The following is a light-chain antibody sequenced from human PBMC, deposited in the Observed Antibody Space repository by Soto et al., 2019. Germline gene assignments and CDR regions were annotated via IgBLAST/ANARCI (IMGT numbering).Light chain of an antibody. V-gene: IGKV1-33*01. Sequence: DIPMTQSPSSLSASVGDRVTITCQASQEISNYLNWYQQKPGKPPKLLIYDASNLETGVPSRFSGSGSGTDFTFTISSLQPEDIATYYCQQYDNLPYTFGQGTKLEIK. CDR1: QEISNY. CDR3: QQYDNLPYT. J-gene: IGKJ2*01. CDR2: DAS.